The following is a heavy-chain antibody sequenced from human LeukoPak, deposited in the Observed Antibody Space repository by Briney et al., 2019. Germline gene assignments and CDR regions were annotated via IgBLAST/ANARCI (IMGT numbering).Heavy chain of an antibody. Sequence: ASVKVACKASGYTFTGYYMHWVRQAPGQGLEWMGWINPNSGGTNYAQKFQGRVTMTRDTSISTAYMELSRLRSDDTAVYYCARVMYSYGFCFDYWAQGPLVTVSS. D-gene: IGHD5-18*01. CDR2: INPNSGGT. CDR1: GYTFTGYY. J-gene: IGHJ4*02. CDR3: ARVMYSYGFCFDY. V-gene: IGHV1-2*02.